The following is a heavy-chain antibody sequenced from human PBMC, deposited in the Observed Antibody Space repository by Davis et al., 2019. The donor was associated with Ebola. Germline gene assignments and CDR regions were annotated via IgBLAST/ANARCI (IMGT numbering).Heavy chain of an antibody. J-gene: IGHJ6*02. V-gene: IGHV4-34*01. CDR2: INHSGST. Sequence: SETLSLTCAVYGGSFSSYYLSWIRQPPGKGLEWIGEINHSGSTNYNPSPKSRATISVDKSKNQSSLKLTSVTAADTAVYYCARVKGRSSSTYYYYYGMDVWGQGTTVTVSS. D-gene: IGHD6-6*01. CDR1: GGSFSSYY. CDR3: ARVKGRSSSTYYYYYGMDV.